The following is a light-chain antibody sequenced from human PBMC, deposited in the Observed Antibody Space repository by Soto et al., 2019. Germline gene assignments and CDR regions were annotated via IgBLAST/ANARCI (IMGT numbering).Light chain of an antibody. CDR2: GAS. CDR1: QSVKNNY. V-gene: IGKV3-20*01. J-gene: IGKJ1*01. CDR3: QQYGSSGT. Sequence: DIVLTQSPGTLSLSPGERATLSCRASQSVKNNYLAWYQQKPGQAPRLLIYGASSRATGIPDRFSGSGSGTDFTLTIARLEPEDFAVYYCQQYGSSGTFGQGTKVDIK.